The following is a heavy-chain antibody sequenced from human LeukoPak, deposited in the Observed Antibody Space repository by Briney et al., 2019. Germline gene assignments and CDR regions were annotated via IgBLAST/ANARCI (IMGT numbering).Heavy chain of an antibody. CDR1: GGSLSSYY. V-gene: IGHV4-59*01. CDR3: ARASGYYDFWSGDYRYNWFDP. J-gene: IGHJ5*02. Sequence: SETLSLTCTVSGGSLSSYYWNWIRQPPGKGLEWIGYIYYSGSTNYNPSLESRVTMSVDTSKNQFSLKLSSVTAADTAVYYCARASGYYDFWSGDYRYNWFDPWGQGTLVTVSS. CDR2: IYYSGST. D-gene: IGHD3-3*01.